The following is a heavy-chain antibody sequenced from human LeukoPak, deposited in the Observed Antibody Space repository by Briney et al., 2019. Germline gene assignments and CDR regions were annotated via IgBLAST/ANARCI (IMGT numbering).Heavy chain of an antibody. CDR3: ARDRGYCSGGSCYYGYFQH. J-gene: IGHJ1*01. CDR2: SSSSTI. Sequence: PGGSLRLSCAASGFTFSSYSMNWVRQAPGKGLEWVSYSSSSTIYYAVSVKGRFTISRDNAKNSLYLQMNSLRDEDTAVYYCARDRGYCSGGSCYYGYFQHWGQGTLVTVSS. D-gene: IGHD2-15*01. CDR1: GFTFSSYS. V-gene: IGHV3-48*02.